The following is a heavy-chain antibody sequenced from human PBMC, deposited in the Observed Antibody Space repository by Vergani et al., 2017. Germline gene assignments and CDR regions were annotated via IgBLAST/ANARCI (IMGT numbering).Heavy chain of an antibody. D-gene: IGHD2-2*02. CDR1: GFTFDDYA. CDR3: AKGTQDDTVEAPAAIQGTFDN. V-gene: IGHV3-9*01. CDR2: ISWNSGSI. J-gene: IGHJ4*02. Sequence: EVQLVESGGGLVQPGRSLRLSCAASGFTFDDYAMHWVRQAPGKGLEWVSGISWNSGSIGYADSVKGRFTISRDNAKNSLYLQMNSLRAEDTAVYYCAKGTQDDTVEAPAAIQGTFDNWGQGTLVTVSS.